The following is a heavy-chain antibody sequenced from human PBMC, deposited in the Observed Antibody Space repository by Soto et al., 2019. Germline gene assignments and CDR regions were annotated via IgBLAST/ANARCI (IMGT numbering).Heavy chain of an antibody. Sequence: ASVKVSCKVSGYTLTELSMHWLRQAPGKGLEWMGGFDPEDGETIYAQKFQGRVTMTEDTSTDTAYMELSSLRSEDTAVYYCATRSYDFWSGYSPYFDYWGQGTLVTVSS. CDR2: FDPEDGET. D-gene: IGHD3-3*01. J-gene: IGHJ4*02. CDR1: GYTLTELS. V-gene: IGHV1-24*01. CDR3: ATRSYDFWSGYSPYFDY.